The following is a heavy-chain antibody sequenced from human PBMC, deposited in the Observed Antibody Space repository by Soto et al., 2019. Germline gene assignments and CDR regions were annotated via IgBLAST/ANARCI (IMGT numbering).Heavy chain of an antibody. Sequence: TLSLTCTVSGGSISSGGYYWSWIRQHPGKGLEWIGYIYYSGSTYYNPSLKSRVTISVDTSKNQFSLKLSSVTAADTAVYYCARSRDCSSTSCYWWYYYYGMDVWGQGTTVTVSS. CDR2: IYYSGST. CDR1: GGSISSGGYY. D-gene: IGHD2-2*01. J-gene: IGHJ6*02. CDR3: ARSRDCSSTSCYWWYYYYGMDV. V-gene: IGHV4-31*03.